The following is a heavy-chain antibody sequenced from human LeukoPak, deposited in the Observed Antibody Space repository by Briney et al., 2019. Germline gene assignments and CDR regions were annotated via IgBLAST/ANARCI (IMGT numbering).Heavy chain of an antibody. CDR1: GYSFTSYW. CDR3: ARLPGIVATIERYFDY. V-gene: IGHV5-51*01. CDR2: IYPGDSDT. Sequence: GESLKISCKGSGYSFTSYWIGWVRQMPGKGLEWMGIIYPGDSDTRYSPSFQGQVTISADKSITTAYLQWSSLKASDTAMYYCARLPGIVATIERYFDYWGQGTLVTVSS. D-gene: IGHD5-12*01. J-gene: IGHJ4*02.